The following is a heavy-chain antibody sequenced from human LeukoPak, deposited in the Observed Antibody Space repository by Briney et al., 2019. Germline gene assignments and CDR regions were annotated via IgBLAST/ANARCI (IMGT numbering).Heavy chain of an antibody. Sequence: QPGGSLRLSCAASGFTFSSYSMNWVRQAPGKGLEWVSYISSSGGTIYYADSVKGRFTISRDNAKNSLYLQMNSLRAEDTAIYYCARDGVTVFDSWGQGTLVTVSS. CDR1: GFTFSSYS. V-gene: IGHV3-48*01. J-gene: IGHJ4*02. CDR3: ARDGVTVFDS. D-gene: IGHD2-21*02. CDR2: ISSSGGTI.